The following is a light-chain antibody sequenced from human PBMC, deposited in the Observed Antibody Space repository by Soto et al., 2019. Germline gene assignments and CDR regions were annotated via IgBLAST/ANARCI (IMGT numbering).Light chain of an antibody. J-gene: IGKJ4*01. CDR3: QQYDNSPPNA. V-gene: IGKV3-20*01. Sequence: EIVLTQSPGTLSLSPGERATLSCRASQSVTSSHLAWYQHKVGQAPRLLIYGVSTRATGIPDRFSGSGSGTAFTLTISRLEPEDFAVYYCQQYDNSPPNAFGGGTKVEIK. CDR1: QSVTSSH. CDR2: GVS.